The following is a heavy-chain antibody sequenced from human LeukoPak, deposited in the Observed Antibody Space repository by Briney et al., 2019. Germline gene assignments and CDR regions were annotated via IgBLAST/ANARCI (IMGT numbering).Heavy chain of an antibody. Sequence: GGSLRLSCAASGFTFSSYWMSWVRQAPGKGLEWVANIKQDGSEKYYVDSVKGRFTISRDNAKNSLYLQMNSLRAEDTALYYCAKDLLSSHYYDSSGYRYYYYGMDVWGQGTTVTVSS. CDR1: GFTFSSYW. V-gene: IGHV3-7*03. J-gene: IGHJ6*02. D-gene: IGHD3-22*01. CDR2: IKQDGSEK. CDR3: AKDLLSSHYYDSSGYRYYYYGMDV.